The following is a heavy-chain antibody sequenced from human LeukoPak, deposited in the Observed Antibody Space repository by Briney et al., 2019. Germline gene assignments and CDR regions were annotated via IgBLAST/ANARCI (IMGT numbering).Heavy chain of an antibody. CDR1: GYTFSRYG. D-gene: IGHD2-8*01. Sequence: GASVKVSCKASGYTFSRYGLNWVRQAPGQGLEWMGIINPSGGSTSYAQKFQGRVTMTRDTSTSTVYMELSSLRSEDTAVYYCARDRGYTLPGYCTNGVCFEIDYWGQGTLVTVSS. CDR3: ARDRGYTLPGYCTNGVCFEIDY. J-gene: IGHJ4*02. CDR2: INPSGGST. V-gene: IGHV1-46*01.